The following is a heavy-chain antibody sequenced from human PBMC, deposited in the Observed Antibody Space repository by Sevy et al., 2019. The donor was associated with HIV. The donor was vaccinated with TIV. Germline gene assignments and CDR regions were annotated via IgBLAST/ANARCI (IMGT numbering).Heavy chain of an antibody. V-gene: IGHV3-30*04. CDR3: AKDRGEILHSAFDY. Sequence: GGSLRLSCAASGFTFSDYSMHWVRQAPGKGLEWVAVISYDGRNNKYNADSVKGRFTISRDNSKNTLYLQMNSLRVEDTAIYYCAKDRGEILHSAFDYWGQGTLVTVCS. CDR2: ISYDGRNNK. D-gene: IGHD3-16*01. J-gene: IGHJ4*02. CDR1: GFTFSDYS.